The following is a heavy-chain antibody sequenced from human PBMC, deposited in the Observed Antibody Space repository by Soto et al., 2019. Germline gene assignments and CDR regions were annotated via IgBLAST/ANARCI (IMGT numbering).Heavy chain of an antibody. V-gene: IGHV1-18*04. Sequence: GASVKVSCKASGYTFSTYGISWVRQAPGQGLEWMGWIRTYNGNTNYALKLQGRVTMTTDTSTSTAYMELRSLRSDDTAVYYCARDGYSRPDYWGQGTLVTVSS. CDR3: ARDGYSRPDY. J-gene: IGHJ4*02. CDR1: GYTFSTYG. D-gene: IGHD5-18*01. CDR2: IRTYNGNT.